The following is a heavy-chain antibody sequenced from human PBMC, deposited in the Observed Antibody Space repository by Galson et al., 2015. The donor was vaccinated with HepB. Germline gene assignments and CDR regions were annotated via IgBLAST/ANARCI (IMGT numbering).Heavy chain of an antibody. CDR2: INQDGSEK. CDR3: ARDLYNGLAY. V-gene: IGHV3-7*01. Sequence: SLRLSCAASGFTFSSYWMNWVRQAPGKGLEWVAHINQDGSEKYYVDSMKGRFTISRDNAKNSLYLQMNSLRAEDTAVYYCARDLYNGLAYWCQGTLVTVSS. CDR1: GFTFSSYW. D-gene: IGHD1-1*01. J-gene: IGHJ4*02.